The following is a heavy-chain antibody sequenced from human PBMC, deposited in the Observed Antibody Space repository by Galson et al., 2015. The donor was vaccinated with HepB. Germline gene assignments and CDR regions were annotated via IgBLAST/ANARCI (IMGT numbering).Heavy chain of an antibody. D-gene: IGHD6-13*01. J-gene: IGHJ4*02. CDR3: ARGDSSSWYGSVDY. Sequence: SLRLSCAASGFTFSSYAMSWVRQAPGKGLEWVSAISGSGGSTYYADSVKGRFTISRDNAKNSLYLQMNSLRAEDTAVYYCARGDSSSWYGSVDYWGQGTLVTVSS. CDR2: ISGSGGST. CDR1: GFTFSSYA. V-gene: IGHV3-23*01.